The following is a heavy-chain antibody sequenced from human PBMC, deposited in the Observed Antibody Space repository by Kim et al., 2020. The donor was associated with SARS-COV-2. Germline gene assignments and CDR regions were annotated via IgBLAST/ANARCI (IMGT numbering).Heavy chain of an antibody. CDR3: ARGLDGSGSYYDYRSILDPDYYFDY. CDR1: GGTFSSYA. Sequence: SVKVSCKASGGTFSSYAISWVRQAPGQGLEWMGGIIPIFGTANYAQKFQGRVTITADESTSTAYMELSSLRSEDTAVYYCARGLDGSGSYYDYRSILDPDYYFDYWGQGTLVTVSS. V-gene: IGHV1-69*13. CDR2: IIPIFGTA. J-gene: IGHJ4*02. D-gene: IGHD3-10*01.